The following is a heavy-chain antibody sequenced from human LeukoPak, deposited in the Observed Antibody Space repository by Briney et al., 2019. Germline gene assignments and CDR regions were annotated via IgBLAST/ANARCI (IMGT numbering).Heavy chain of an antibody. D-gene: IGHD3-10*01. CDR3: ARSRAPRGLIDY. CDR1: GSSFTSYW. V-gene: IGHV5-51*01. Sequence: GASLQISCQGSGSSFTSYWIGWVRPLPGKGLEWMGIIYPGDSDTRYSPSFQGQVTISADKSISTAYLQWSSLKASDTAMYYCARSRAPRGLIDYWGQGTLVTVSS. J-gene: IGHJ4*02. CDR2: IYPGDSDT.